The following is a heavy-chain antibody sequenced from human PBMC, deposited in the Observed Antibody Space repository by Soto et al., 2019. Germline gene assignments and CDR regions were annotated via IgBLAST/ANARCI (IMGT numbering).Heavy chain of an antibody. CDR3: ERGRPQYYFDY. J-gene: IGHJ4*02. Sequence: PGGSLRLSCAASEFTVSSDYMSWVRQAPGKGLEWVSVIYSGGSTYYADSVKGRFTIPRDNSKNMLLLQMNSLRAEDTAVYYCERGRPQYYFDYWGQGTLVTVSS. CDR1: EFTVSSDY. D-gene: IGHD4-4*01. CDR2: IYSGGST. V-gene: IGHV3-53*01.